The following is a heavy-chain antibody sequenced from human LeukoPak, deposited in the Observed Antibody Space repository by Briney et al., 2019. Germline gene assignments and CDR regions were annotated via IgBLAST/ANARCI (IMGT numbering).Heavy chain of an antibody. CDR1: GFTFSSYA. D-gene: IGHD4-17*01. V-gene: IGHV3-23*01. CDR3: AKYGVTTNYFDY. CDR2: ISGNGGST. J-gene: IGHJ4*02. Sequence: GGSLRLSCAASGFTFSSYAMSWVRQAPGKGLEWVSGISGNGGSTYYADSVKGRFTISRDNSKNTLYLQMNSLRAEDTAVYYCAKYGVTTNYFDYWGQGTLVTVSS.